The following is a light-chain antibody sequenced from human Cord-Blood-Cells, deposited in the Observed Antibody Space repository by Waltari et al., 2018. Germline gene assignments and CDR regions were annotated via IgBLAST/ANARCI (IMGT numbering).Light chain of an antibody. V-gene: IGLV2-14*01. J-gene: IGLJ3*02. CDR3: SSYTSSSTGV. CDR2: DVS. CDR1: SSDVGGYNY. Sequence: QSALTQPASVSGSPGQSITISCTGTSSDVGGYNYLSWYQQHPGKAPKLMIYDVSKRPSGVSNRFSGSKSGNTASLTISGLQAEDEADYYCSSYTSSSTGVFGGGTKLTVL.